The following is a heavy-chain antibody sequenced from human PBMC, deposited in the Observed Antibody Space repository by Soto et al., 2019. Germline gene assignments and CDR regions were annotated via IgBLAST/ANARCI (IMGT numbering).Heavy chain of an antibody. D-gene: IGHD3-3*01. CDR1: GFTFSSYW. Sequence: GGSLRLSCAASGFTFSSYWIHWVRQAPGKGLMWVSLIRYDGSTTYYADSVKGRFTISRDNSKNTLYLQMNSLRAEDTAVYYCARDGAYYDFWSGYQTGSDYMDVWGKGTTVTVSS. J-gene: IGHJ6*03. V-gene: IGHV3-33*08. CDR3: ARDGAYYDFWSGYQTGSDYMDV. CDR2: IRYDGSTT.